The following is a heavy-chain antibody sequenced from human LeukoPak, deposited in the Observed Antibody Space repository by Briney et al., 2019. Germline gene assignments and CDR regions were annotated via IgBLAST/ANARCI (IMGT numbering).Heavy chain of an antibody. CDR1: GFTFSGSA. Sequence: GGSLRLSCAASGFTFSGSAMHWVRQASGKGLEWVGRIRSKANSYATAYAASVKGRFTISRDDSKNTAYLQMNSLKTEDTAVYYCTTRSYCSGGSCPIYFDYWGQGTLVTVSS. D-gene: IGHD2-15*01. CDR2: IRSKANSYAT. J-gene: IGHJ4*02. CDR3: TTRSYCSGGSCPIYFDY. V-gene: IGHV3-73*01.